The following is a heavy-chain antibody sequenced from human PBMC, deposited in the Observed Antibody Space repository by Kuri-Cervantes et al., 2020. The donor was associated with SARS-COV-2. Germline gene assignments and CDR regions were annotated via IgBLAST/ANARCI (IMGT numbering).Heavy chain of an antibody. J-gene: IGHJ4*02. Sequence: ETLSLTCAASEFTFSSYVMTWVRQAPGKGLEWVSSISVSGGSTYYANSVKGRFTISRDNSKNTLYLQMNSLRAEDTAVYYCTTATFFGVSIIGDIDLWGQGTLVTVSS. CDR2: ISVSGGST. CDR3: TTATFFGVSIIGDIDL. CDR1: EFTFSSYV. V-gene: IGHV3-23*01. D-gene: IGHD3-3*01.